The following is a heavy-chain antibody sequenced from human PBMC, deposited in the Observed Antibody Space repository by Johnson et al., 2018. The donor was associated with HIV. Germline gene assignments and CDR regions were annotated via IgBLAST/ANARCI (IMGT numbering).Heavy chain of an antibody. CDR3: AKDLETGDDYVWGSYQLGAFDI. Sequence: QMLLVESGGGVVQPGRSLRLACPVSGFIFTNFAMHWVRQAPGKGLEWVAVVSYDGSNKYYADSVKGRFTLSRNSSKNTLYLQMNSLRAEDTAVYYCAKDLETGDDYVWGSYQLGAFDIWGQGTMVTVSS. CDR2: VSYDGSNK. V-gene: IGHV3-30*14. J-gene: IGHJ3*02. D-gene: IGHD3-16*02. CDR1: GFIFTNFA.